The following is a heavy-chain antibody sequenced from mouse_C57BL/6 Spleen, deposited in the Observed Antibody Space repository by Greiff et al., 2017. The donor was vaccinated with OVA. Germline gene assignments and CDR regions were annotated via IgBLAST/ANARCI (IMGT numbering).Heavy chain of an antibody. CDR2: ISNGGGST. CDR1: GFTFSDYY. J-gene: IGHJ1*03. Sequence: EVQLVESGGGLVQPGGSLKLSCAASGFTFSDYYMYWVRQTPEKRLEWVAYISNGGGSTYYPDTVKGRFTISRDKAKNTLYLQMSRLKSEDTAMYYCARHENGYFDVWGTGTTVTVSS. V-gene: IGHV5-12*01. CDR3: ARHENGYFDV.